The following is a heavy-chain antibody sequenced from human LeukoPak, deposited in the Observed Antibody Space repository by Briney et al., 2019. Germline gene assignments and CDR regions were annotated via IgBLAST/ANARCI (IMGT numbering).Heavy chain of an antibody. CDR3: ARGGIMVRQSINFLFFYGLDV. J-gene: IGHJ6*02. D-gene: IGHD3-10*01. Sequence: PSETLPLTCDVSGGSLIGHYWSWIRQPPGKGLEWIGEINHSGNTNYNPSLKNRVTISVDTSKNQSSLRLSAVTAADTAVYHCARGGIMVRQSINFLFFYGLDVWGHGTTVTVSS. V-gene: IGHV4-34*01. CDR1: GGSLIGHY. CDR2: INHSGNT.